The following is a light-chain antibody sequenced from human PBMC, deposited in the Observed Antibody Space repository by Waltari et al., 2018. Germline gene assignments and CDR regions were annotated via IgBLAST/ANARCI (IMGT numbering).Light chain of an antibody. CDR2: DVS. Sequence: QSALTQPASVSGSPGQSITIPCTGTSIDVGGYNYVSWYQQHPGKVPKLLIFDVSNRPSGVSNRFSGSKSGNTASLTISGLQAEDESDYYCCSFTSRSTWVFGGGTKLTVL. J-gene: IGLJ3*02. CDR1: SIDVGGYNY. CDR3: CSFTSRSTWV. V-gene: IGLV2-14*01.